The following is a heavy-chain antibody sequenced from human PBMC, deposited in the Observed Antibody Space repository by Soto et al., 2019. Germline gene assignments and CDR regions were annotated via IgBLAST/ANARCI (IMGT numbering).Heavy chain of an antibody. Sequence: EVQLVESGGGLVQPGGSLRLSCAASGFTFSSYWMSWVRQAPGKGLEWVANIKQDGSEKYYVGSVKGRFTISRDNAKNSLYLQMNGLRAEDTAVYYCATRLVGNAFDIWGQGTMVTVSS. J-gene: IGHJ3*02. CDR2: IKQDGSEK. CDR3: ATRLVGNAFDI. V-gene: IGHV3-7*01. CDR1: GFTFSSYW. D-gene: IGHD6-19*01.